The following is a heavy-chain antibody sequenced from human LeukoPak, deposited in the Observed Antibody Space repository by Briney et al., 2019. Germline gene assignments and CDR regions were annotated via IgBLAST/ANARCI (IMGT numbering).Heavy chain of an antibody. D-gene: IGHD1-26*01. CDR1: GFTFSSYA. CDR2: ISGSGGST. V-gene: IGHV3-23*01. CDR3: ARGRGSYNYYFDY. J-gene: IGHJ4*02. Sequence: PGGSLRLSCAASGFTFSSYAMSWVRQAPGKGLEWVSAISGSGGSTYYADSVKGRFTISRDNSKNTLYLQMNSLRAEDTAVYYCARGRGSYNYYFDYWGQGTLVTVSS.